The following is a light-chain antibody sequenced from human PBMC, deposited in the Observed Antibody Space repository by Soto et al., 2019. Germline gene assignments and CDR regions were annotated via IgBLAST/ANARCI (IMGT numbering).Light chain of an antibody. CDR2: EVS. CDR3: SSYTTRNTWV. Sequence: QSALTQPASVSGSPGQSITISCTGTSSDVGANKYVSWFLQHPGRAPKLLIFEVSNRPSGVSNRFSGSKSGNTASLTISGLQAEDETDYYCSSYTTRNTWVFGGGTKLTVL. J-gene: IGLJ3*02. V-gene: IGLV2-14*01. CDR1: SSDVGANKY.